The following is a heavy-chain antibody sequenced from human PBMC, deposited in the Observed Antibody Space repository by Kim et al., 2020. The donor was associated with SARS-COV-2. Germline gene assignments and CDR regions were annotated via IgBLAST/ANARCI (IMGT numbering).Heavy chain of an antibody. J-gene: IGHJ6*02. Sequence: GGSLRLSCAASGFTFSSYEMNWVRQAPGKGLEWVSYISGSGTTIYYADSVKGRFTISRDNAKNSLYLQMNSLRAEDTAVYYCARNHAMDVWGQGTTVTCSS. CDR1: GFTFSSYE. CDR2: ISGSGTTI. CDR3: ARNHAMDV. V-gene: IGHV3-48*03.